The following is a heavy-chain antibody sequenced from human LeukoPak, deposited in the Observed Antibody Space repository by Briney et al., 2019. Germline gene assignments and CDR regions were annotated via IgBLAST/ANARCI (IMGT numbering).Heavy chain of an antibody. CDR3: ATDISTTWYDY. V-gene: IGHV3-15*01. Sequence: GGSLRLSCAASGFTFSSYSMTWVRQAPGKGLEWVGRIKSKPDGGTTDYAAPVKGRFTISRDDSKNTLYLQMNSLKTEDTAMYYCATDISTTWYDYWGQGTLVTVSS. D-gene: IGHD6-13*01. J-gene: IGHJ4*02. CDR1: GFTFSSYS. CDR2: IKSKPDGGTT.